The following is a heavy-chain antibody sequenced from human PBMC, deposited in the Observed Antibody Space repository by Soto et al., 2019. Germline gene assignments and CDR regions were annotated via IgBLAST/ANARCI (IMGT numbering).Heavy chain of an antibody. CDR1: GYTFTTYD. J-gene: IGHJ4*02. V-gene: IGHV1-3*01. D-gene: IGHD5-18*01. CDR2: INAGNGNT. CDR3: ARGLNGYLYYFDY. Sequence: ASVKVSCKASGYTFTTYDMNWVRQAPGQRLEWMGWINAGNGNTKYSQKFQGRVTITRDTSASTAYMELSSLRSEDTAVYYCARGLNGYLYYFDYWGQGTLVTVSS.